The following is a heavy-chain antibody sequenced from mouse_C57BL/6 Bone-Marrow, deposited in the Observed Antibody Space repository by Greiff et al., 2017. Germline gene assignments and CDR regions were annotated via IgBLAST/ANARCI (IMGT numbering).Heavy chain of an antibody. CDR2: ISSGSSTI. J-gene: IGHJ4*01. D-gene: IGHD2-14*01. CDR1: GFTFSDYG. Sequence: EVKLMESGGGLVKPGGSLKLSCAASGFTFSDYGMHWVRQAPEKGLEWVAYISSGSSTIYYADTVKGRFPISRDNAKNTLFLQMTSLRSEDTAMYYCARARVHYYAMDYWGQGTSVTVSS. CDR3: ARARVHYYAMDY. V-gene: IGHV5-17*01.